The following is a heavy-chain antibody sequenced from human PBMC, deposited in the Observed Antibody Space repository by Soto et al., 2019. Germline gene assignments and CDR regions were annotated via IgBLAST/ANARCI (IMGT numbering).Heavy chain of an antibody. CDR3: ARGHPIYCSSTSCYAYYYYYGMDV. D-gene: IGHD2-2*01. V-gene: IGHV4-34*01. Sequence: SETLSLTCAVYGGSFSGYYWSWIRQPTGKGLEWIGEINHSGSTNYNPSLKSRVTISVDTSKNQFSLKLSSVTAADTAVYYCARGHPIYCSSTSCYAYYYYYGMDVWGQGTTVTVSS. CDR1: GGSFSGYY. CDR2: INHSGST. J-gene: IGHJ6*02.